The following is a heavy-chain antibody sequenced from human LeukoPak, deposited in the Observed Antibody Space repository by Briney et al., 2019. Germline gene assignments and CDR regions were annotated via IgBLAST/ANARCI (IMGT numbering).Heavy chain of an antibody. Sequence: SEPLSLTCAVYGGSFSGYYWSWIRQPPGRGLEWIGEINHSGSTNYNPSLKSRVTISVDTSKNQFSLKLSSVTAADTAVYYCARGSYCSSTSCYYNWFDPWGQGTLVTVSS. V-gene: IGHV4-34*01. CDR1: GGSFSGYY. CDR3: ARGSYCSSTSCYYNWFDP. CDR2: INHSGST. D-gene: IGHD2-2*01. J-gene: IGHJ5*02.